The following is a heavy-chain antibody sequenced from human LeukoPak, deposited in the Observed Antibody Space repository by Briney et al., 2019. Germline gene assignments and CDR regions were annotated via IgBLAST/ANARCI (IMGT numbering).Heavy chain of an antibody. CDR3: AREFGLWGGDSSGYSV. Sequence: ASVKVSCKASGCTFSSYAISWVRQAPGQGLEWMGRIIPIFGTANYAQKFQGRVTITTDESTSTAYMELSSLRSEDTAVYYCAREFGLWGGDSSGYSVWGQGTLVTVSS. V-gene: IGHV1-69*05. J-gene: IGHJ4*02. CDR2: IIPIFGTA. D-gene: IGHD3-22*01. CDR1: GCTFSSYA.